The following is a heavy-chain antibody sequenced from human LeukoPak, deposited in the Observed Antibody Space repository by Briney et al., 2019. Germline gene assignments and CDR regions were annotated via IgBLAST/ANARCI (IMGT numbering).Heavy chain of an antibody. D-gene: IGHD3-9*01. CDR2: IYYSGST. Sequence: SETLSLTCSVSGGSISSYYWSWIRQPPGKGLEWIGYIYYSGSTNYNPSLKSRVTISVDMSKNQFSLKLSSVTAADTAVYYCARTPYYDILTGYYPLEYWGQGTLVTVSS. CDR3: ARTPYYDILTGYYPLEY. CDR1: GGSISSYY. V-gene: IGHV4-59*01. J-gene: IGHJ4*02.